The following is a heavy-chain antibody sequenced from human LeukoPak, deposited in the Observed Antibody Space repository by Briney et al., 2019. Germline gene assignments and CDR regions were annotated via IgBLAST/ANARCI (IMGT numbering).Heavy chain of an antibody. CDR2: FSSSGSYI. CDR3: AKVGAWAAAGYFDY. V-gene: IGHV3-21*04. D-gene: IGHD6-13*01. CDR1: GFTFSSYS. Sequence: GGSLRLSCAVSGFTFSSYSMNWVRQAPGKGLEWVSFFSSSGSYIYYADSVKGRFTISRDNSKNTLYLQMNSLRAEDTAVYYCAKVGAWAAAGYFDYWGQGTLVTVSS. J-gene: IGHJ4*02.